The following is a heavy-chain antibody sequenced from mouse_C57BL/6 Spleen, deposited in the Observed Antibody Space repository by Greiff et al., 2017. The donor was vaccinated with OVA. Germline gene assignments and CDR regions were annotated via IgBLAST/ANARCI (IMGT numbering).Heavy chain of an antibody. J-gene: IGHJ4*01. V-gene: IGHV1-69*01. D-gene: IGHD2-5*01. CDR3: ARPGSKGAMDY. CDR2: IDPSDSYT. CDR1: GYTFTSYW. Sequence: QVQLQQPGAELVMPGASVKLSCKASGYTFTSYWMHWVKQRPGQGLEWIGEIDPSDSYTHYNQKFKGKSTLTVDTSYSTAYMQLSSLTTEDAAVYYCARPGSKGAMDYWGQGTSVTVSS.